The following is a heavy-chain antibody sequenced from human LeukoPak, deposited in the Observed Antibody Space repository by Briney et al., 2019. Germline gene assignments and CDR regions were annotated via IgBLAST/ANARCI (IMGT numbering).Heavy chain of an antibody. Sequence: SETLSLTCAVSGGSISSGGYSWSWIRQPPGKGLEWIGYIYYSGSTYYNPSLKSRVTISADTSKNQFSLKLSSVTAADTAVYYCARWPRYYYYYMDVWGKGTTVTVSS. J-gene: IGHJ6*03. V-gene: IGHV4-30-4*07. CDR2: IYYSGST. CDR3: ARWPRYYYYYMDV. CDR1: GGSISSGGYS.